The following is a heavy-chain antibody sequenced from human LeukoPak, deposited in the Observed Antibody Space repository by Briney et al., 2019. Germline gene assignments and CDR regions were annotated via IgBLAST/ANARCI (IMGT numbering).Heavy chain of an antibody. D-gene: IGHD6-13*01. Sequence: GASVELSCKASGCTFSSYAISWVRQAPGQGLEWMGGISPIFGTANYAQKFQGRVTITTDESTSTAYMELSSLRSEDTAVYYCARGRGIAAAGTSHYYYMDVWGKGTTVTVSS. V-gene: IGHV1-69*05. CDR2: ISPIFGTA. CDR1: GCTFSSYA. J-gene: IGHJ6*03. CDR3: ARGRGIAAAGTSHYYYMDV.